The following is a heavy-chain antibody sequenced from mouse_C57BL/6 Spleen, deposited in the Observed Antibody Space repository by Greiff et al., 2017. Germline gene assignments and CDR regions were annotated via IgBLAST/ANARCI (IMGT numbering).Heavy chain of an antibody. CDR3: ARGGPFITTGAYYFDY. V-gene: IGHV1-58*01. D-gene: IGHD1-1*01. Sequence: EVKLMESGAELVRPGSSVKMSCKTSGYTFTSYGINWVKQRPGQGLEWIGYIYIGYGYTEYNEKFKGKATLTSDTSSSTAYMQLSSLTSEDSAIYFCARGGPFITTGAYYFDYWGQGTTLTVSS. CDR1: GYTFTSYG. J-gene: IGHJ2*01. CDR2: IYIGYGYT.